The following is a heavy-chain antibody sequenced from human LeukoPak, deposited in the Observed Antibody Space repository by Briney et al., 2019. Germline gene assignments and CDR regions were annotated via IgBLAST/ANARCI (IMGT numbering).Heavy chain of an antibody. J-gene: IGHJ5*02. V-gene: IGHV5-51*01. CDR1: RYSVTTYW. CDR3: VRQRGSSGTINHFDR. D-gene: IGHD3-10*01. CDR2: IYPDDSDS. Sequence: GESVKISCETSRYSVTTYWIGRVRQMPGTGLEWVGSIYPDDSDSRYRPSFQGQVVISADRSIRTSYLQWNSVKTSDTAMYYCVRQRGSSGTINHFDRWGQGTLVTVSS.